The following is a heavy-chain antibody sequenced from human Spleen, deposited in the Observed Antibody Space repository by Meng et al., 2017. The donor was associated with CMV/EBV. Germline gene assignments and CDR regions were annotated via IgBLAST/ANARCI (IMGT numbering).Heavy chain of an antibody. CDR1: GFTFSSYW. D-gene: IGHD6-19*01. V-gene: IGHV3-74*01. J-gene: IGHJ3*02. Sequence: SCAASGFTFSSYWMHWVRQAPGKGLVWVSRINSDGSSTSYADSVKGRFTISRDNAKNTLYLQMNSLRAEDTAVYYCARARIAVAAFDIWGQGTMVTVSS. CDR2: INSDGSST. CDR3: ARARIAVAAFDI.